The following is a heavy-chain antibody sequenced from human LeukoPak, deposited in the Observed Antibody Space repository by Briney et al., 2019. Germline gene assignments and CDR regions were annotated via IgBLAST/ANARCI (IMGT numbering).Heavy chain of an antibody. D-gene: IGHD4-17*01. CDR2: IYYSGST. CDR3: ARDDTVTGNDAFDI. Sequence: SETLSLTCTVSGGSISSSSYYWGWIRQPPGKGLEWIGSIYYSGSTYYNPSLKSRVTISVDTSKNQFSLKLSSVTAADTAVYYCARDDTVTGNDAFDIWGQGTMVTVSS. J-gene: IGHJ3*02. CDR1: GGSISSSSYY. V-gene: IGHV4-39*07.